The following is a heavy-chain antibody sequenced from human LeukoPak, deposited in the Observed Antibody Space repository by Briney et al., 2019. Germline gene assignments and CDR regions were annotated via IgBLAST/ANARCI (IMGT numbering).Heavy chain of an antibody. Sequence: GGSLRLSCAASGFSFSTYGMTWVRQAPGKGLEWVSSITSSSSYMYYADSVKGRFTISRDNAKNSLYLQMNSLRADDTAVYYCASGGSVDYWGQGTLVTVSS. V-gene: IGHV3-21*01. CDR2: ITSSSSYM. CDR3: ASGGSVDY. D-gene: IGHD2-15*01. CDR1: GFSFSTYG. J-gene: IGHJ4*02.